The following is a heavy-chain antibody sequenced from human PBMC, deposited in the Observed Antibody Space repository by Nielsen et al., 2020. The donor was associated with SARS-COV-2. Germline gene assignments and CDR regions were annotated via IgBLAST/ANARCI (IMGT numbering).Heavy chain of an antibody. CDR3: ASELVPGYYGMDV. Sequence: GGSLRLSCAASGFTFSSYGMHWVRQAPGKGLEWAAAIWYDGSNKYYEDSVKGRFTISRDNSKNTLYLQMNSLRAEDTAVYYCASELVPGYYGMDVWGQGTTVTVSS. J-gene: IGHJ6*02. CDR1: GFTFSSYG. V-gene: IGHV3-33*01. CDR2: IWYDGSNK. D-gene: IGHD6-13*01.